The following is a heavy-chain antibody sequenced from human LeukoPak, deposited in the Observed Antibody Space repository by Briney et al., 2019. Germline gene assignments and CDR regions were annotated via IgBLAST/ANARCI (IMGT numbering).Heavy chain of an antibody. CDR1: GFTFSSYS. D-gene: IGHD3-16*01. V-gene: IGHV3-21*01. CDR3: ARRAGAYTHPYDY. J-gene: IGHJ4*02. CDR2: ISSSSSYI. Sequence: GGSLRLSCVASGFTFSSYSMNWVRQAPGKGLEWVSSISSSSSYIYYADSVKGRFTISRDNAKNSLYLQMNSLRAEDTAVYYCARRAGAYTHPYDYWGQGTLVTVS.